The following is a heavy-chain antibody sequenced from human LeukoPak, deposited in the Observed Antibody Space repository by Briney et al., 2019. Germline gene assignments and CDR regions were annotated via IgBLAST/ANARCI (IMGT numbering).Heavy chain of an antibody. Sequence: PGRSLRLSCAASGFIFSSYGMHWVRQAPGKGLEWVGFIRSKAYGGTTKNAASVKGRFTISRDDSRNIAYLQMNSLKTEDTAVYYCTRRYNYDSSCYYYVRDAFDIWGQGTMVTVSS. CDR3: TRRYNYDSSCYYYVRDAFDI. V-gene: IGHV3-49*04. D-gene: IGHD3-22*01. J-gene: IGHJ3*02. CDR2: IRSKAYGGTT. CDR1: GFIFSSYG.